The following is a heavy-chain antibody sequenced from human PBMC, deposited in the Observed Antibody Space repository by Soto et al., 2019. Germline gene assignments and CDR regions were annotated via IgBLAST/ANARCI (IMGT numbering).Heavy chain of an antibody. D-gene: IGHD1-1*01. CDR3: ARETGTTLDY. J-gene: IGHJ4*02. Sequence: QVQLVESGGGVVQPGRSLRLSCAASGFTFSSYGVHWVRQAPGKGLEWVAVIWYDGSNKYYADSVKGRFTISRDNSKNTLYLQMNSLRAEDTAVYYCARETGTTLDYWGQGTLVTVSS. V-gene: IGHV3-33*01. CDR1: GFTFSSYG. CDR2: IWYDGSNK.